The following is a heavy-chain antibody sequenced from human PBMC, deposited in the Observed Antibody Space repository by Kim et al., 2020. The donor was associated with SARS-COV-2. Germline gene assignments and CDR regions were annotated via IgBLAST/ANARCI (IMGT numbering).Heavy chain of an antibody. J-gene: IGHJ6*02. Sequence: NPTLKSRVTLSVDKSKNQFCLKLSSVTAADTAVYYCAGERYEVADDGMDVWGQGTTVTVSS. CDR3: AGERYEVADDGMDV. V-gene: IGHV4-4*02. D-gene: IGHD2-15*01.